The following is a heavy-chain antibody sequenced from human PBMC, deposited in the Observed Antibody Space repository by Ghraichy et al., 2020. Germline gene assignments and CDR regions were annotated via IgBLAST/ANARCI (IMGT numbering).Heavy chain of an antibody. D-gene: IGHD3/OR15-3a*01. CDR2: ISSTTNTI. CDR3: ARAAPDYYDFTVRYFDY. Sequence: LSLTCAASGFTFSNYDMNWVRQVPGKGLQWVSYISSTTNTIYYADSVKGRFTISRDNAKHSLTLQMSSLRDEDTAVYYCARAAPDYYDFTVRYFDYWGQGTLVSVSS. CDR1: GFTFSNYD. J-gene: IGHJ4*02. V-gene: IGHV3-48*02.